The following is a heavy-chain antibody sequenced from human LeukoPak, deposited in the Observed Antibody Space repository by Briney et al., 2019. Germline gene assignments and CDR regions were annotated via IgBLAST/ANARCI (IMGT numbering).Heavy chain of an antibody. CDR3: AKDLALAGTGGGFDV. J-gene: IGHJ3*01. V-gene: IGHV3-23*01. Sequence: RGSLKISCAASGFTFTTYAINWVRQAPGKGLEWVSGISADDKAYYADSVKGRFTISRDNSKNTVSLQMSSLRAEDTALYYCAKDLALAGTGGGFDVWGQGARVAVSS. CDR1: GFTFTTYA. D-gene: IGHD6-19*01. CDR2: ISADDKA.